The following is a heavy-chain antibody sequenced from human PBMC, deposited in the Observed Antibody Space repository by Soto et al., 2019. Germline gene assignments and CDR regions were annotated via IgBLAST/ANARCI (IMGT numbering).Heavy chain of an antibody. Sequence: SVKVSCKASGGTFSSYAISWVRQAPGQGLEWKGGIVPIFGTANYAQKFQGRVTITADESTSTAYMELSSLRSEDTAVYYCARGNYDFWSGYTPPPPPYYYGMDVWGQGTTVTVSS. D-gene: IGHD3-3*01. CDR2: IVPIFGTA. CDR1: GGTFSSYA. V-gene: IGHV1-69*13. CDR3: ARGNYDFWSGYTPPPPPYYYGMDV. J-gene: IGHJ6*02.